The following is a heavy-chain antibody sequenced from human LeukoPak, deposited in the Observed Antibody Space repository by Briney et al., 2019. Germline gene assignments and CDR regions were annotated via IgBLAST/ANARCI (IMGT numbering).Heavy chain of an antibody. J-gene: IGHJ5*02. Sequence: ASVKVSCKVSGYTLTELSMHWVRQAPGKGLEWMGGFDPEDGETIYAQKFQGRVTMTRNTSISTAYMELSSLRSEDTAVYYCARGLVVPAAMYDPWGQGTLVTVSS. D-gene: IGHD2-2*01. CDR2: FDPEDGET. V-gene: IGHV1-24*01. CDR1: GYTLTELS. CDR3: ARGLVVPAAMYDP.